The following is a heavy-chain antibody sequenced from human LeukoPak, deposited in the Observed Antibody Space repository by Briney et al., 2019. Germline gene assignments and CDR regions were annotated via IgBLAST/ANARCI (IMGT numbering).Heavy chain of an antibody. CDR1: GGSISSDY. V-gene: IGHV4-59*01. CDR3: ARCSRYFDY. D-gene: IGHD3-10*02. Sequence: PSETLSLTYPLSGGSISSDYWRWLRQPPGKGLVGLGYIYYSGSTTYNPSLKSRVTISVDTSKNQFSLKLSSVTAADTAVYYCARCSRYFDYWRQGTLVTVSS. J-gene: IGHJ4*02. CDR2: IYYSGST.